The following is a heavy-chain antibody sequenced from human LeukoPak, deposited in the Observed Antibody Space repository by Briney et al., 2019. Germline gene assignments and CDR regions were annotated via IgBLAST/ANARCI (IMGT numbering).Heavy chain of an antibody. CDR3: ASLYGDYATDYYGMDV. CDR1: GGSISSGGYY. D-gene: IGHD4-17*01. V-gene: IGHV4-31*03. J-gene: IGHJ6*02. CDR2: IYYSGST. Sequence: SSETLSLTCTVSGGSISSGGYYWSWIRQHPGKGLEWIGYIYYSGSTYYNPSLKSRVTISVDTSKNQFSLKLSSVTAADTAVYYCASLYGDYATDYYGMDVWGQGTTVTVSS.